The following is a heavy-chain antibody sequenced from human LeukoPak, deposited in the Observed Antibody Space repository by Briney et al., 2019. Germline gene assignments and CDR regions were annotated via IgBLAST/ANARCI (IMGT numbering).Heavy chain of an antibody. CDR3: ARDLSVGGLDT. Sequence: GSLRLSCAASGFTFSSYGFHWVRQAPGKGLEWVTLIWYDGTRENYADSVKGRFTISRDNSKNTLYLQVNSLRAEDTAVYYCARDLSVGGLDTGGQGTLVTVSS. J-gene: IGHJ4*02. CDR1: GFTFSSYG. D-gene: IGHD2-15*01. V-gene: IGHV3-33*01. CDR2: IWYDGTRE.